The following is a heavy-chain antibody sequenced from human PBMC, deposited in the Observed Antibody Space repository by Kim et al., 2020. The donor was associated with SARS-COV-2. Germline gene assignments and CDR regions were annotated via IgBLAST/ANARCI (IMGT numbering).Heavy chain of an antibody. CDR3: TRFYANNWYPQGGDN. J-gene: IGHJ4*02. CDR1: GFSFSDYY. CDR2: IGSSGGFI. Sequence: GGSLRLSCAASGFSFSDYYMSWIRQAPGKGLEWVSFIGSSGGFIHYADSVKGRFTISRDNAKDSLYLQMNSLRAEDMAVYYCTRFYANNWYPQGGDNWGQGTLVTVSS. D-gene: IGHD2-2*01. V-gene: IGHV3-11*01.